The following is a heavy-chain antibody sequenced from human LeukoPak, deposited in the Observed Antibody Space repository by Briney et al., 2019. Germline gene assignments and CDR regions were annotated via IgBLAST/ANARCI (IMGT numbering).Heavy chain of an antibody. Sequence: SVKVSCKASGGTFSSYTISWVRQAPGQGLEWMGRIIPILGIANYAQKFQGRVTITADKSTSTAYMELSSLRSEDTAAYYCARSGGYDSSGYSGWYFDLWGRGTLVTVSS. D-gene: IGHD3-22*01. J-gene: IGHJ2*01. V-gene: IGHV1-69*02. CDR3: ARSGGYDSSGYSGWYFDL. CDR1: GGTFSSYT. CDR2: IIPILGIA.